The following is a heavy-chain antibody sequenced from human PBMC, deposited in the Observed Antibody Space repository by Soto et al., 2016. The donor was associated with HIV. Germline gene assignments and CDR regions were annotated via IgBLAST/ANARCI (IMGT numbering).Heavy chain of an antibody. V-gene: IGHV4-39*01. D-gene: IGHD3-9*01. CDR1: GDSINNNNYY. Sequence: QLQLQESGPGLVKPSETLSLTCTVSGDSINNNNYYWGWVRQPPGKGLEWIGSIYYSGSTYFNPSLKSRVTISVDTSKNQFSLKLSSVSAADTAVYYCARLGYDILTGYYKEGDDAFDVWGQGDNGHRLF. J-gene: IGHJ3*01. CDR2: IYYSGST. CDR3: ARLGYDILTGYYKEGDDAFDV.